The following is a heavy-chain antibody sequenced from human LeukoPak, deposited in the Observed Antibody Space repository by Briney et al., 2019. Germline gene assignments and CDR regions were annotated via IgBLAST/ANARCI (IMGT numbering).Heavy chain of an antibody. CDR1: GAPISSGAYY. V-gene: IGHV4-31*03. D-gene: IGHD1/OR15-1a*01. CDR2: LYYSGNT. CDR3: ARDREGNKGASLDY. J-gene: IGHJ4*02. Sequence: SETLSLTCTVSGAPISSGAYYWSWIRQHPGKGLEWIGYLYYSGNTYYNPSLKSRATMSVDTSKNLFSLRLTSVTAADTAVYYCARDREGNKGASLDYWGQGTLVTVSS.